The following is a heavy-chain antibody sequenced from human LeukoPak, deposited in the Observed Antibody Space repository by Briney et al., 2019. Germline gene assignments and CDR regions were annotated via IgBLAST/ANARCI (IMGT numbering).Heavy chain of an antibody. CDR1: GCTFTGYY. Sequence: ASVKVSCKASGCTFTGYYMHWVRQAPGQGLEWMGRINPNSGGTNYAQKFQGRVTMTRDTSISTAYMELSRLRSDDTAVYYCARDSTNSGYDLWGQGTLVTVSS. CDR3: ARDSTNSGYDL. V-gene: IGHV1-2*06. J-gene: IGHJ4*02. CDR2: INPNSGGT. D-gene: IGHD5-12*01.